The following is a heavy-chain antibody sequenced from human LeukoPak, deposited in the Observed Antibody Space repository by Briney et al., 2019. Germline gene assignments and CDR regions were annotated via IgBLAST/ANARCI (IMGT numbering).Heavy chain of an antibody. CDR1: GFTFDTYS. Sequence: GGSLRLSCAASGFTFDTYSMSWVRQAPGKGLEWVSSISSSSSYIYYADSVKGRFTISRDNAKNSLYLQMNSLRAEDTAVYYCARSPGSFRNFDYWGQGTLVTVSS. V-gene: IGHV3-21*06. J-gene: IGHJ4*02. D-gene: IGHD1-26*01. CDR3: ARSPGSFRNFDY. CDR2: ISSSSSYI.